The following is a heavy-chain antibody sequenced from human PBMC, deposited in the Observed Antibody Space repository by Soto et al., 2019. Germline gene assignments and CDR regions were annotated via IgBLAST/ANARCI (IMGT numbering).Heavy chain of an antibody. CDR2: IWYDGSNK. J-gene: IGHJ4*02. CDR3: AREEAAAGTYYFDY. D-gene: IGHD6-13*01. V-gene: IGHV3-33*01. CDR1: GFTFSSYG. Sequence: PGGSLRLSCAASGFTFSSYGMHWVRQAPGKGLEWVAVIWYDGSNKYYADSVKGRFTISRDNSKNTLYLQMNSLRAEDTAVYYCAREEAAAGTYYFDYWGQGTLVTVSS.